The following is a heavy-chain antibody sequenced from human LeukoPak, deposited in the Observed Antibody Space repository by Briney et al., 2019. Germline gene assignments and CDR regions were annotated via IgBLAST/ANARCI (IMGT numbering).Heavy chain of an antibody. D-gene: IGHD5-18*01. CDR2: ISYDGTNK. CDR1: GFIFSGYG. J-gene: IGHJ6*02. V-gene: IGHV3-30*18. CDR3: AKLDVDTTHYGMDV. Sequence: GGSLRLSCAASGFIFSGYGMHWVRQAPGKGLEWVAVISYDGTNKFYADSVKGRFTISRDNSKNTLYLQMNSLRAEDTAVYYCAKLDVDTTHYGMDVWGQGTTVTVSS.